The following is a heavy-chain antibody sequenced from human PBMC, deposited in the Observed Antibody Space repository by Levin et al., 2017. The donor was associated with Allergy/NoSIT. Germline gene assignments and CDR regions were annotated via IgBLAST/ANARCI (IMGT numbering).Heavy chain of an antibody. J-gene: IGHJ3*02. Sequence: MPSETLSLTCTVSGGSLSKFYWSWIRQPPGKGLEWIGYIYYRGSTSYNPFLKDRLTISVDTSKNQFSLRLSSVTAADTAVYYCASQRGWSSLYAFDMWGQGRMVIVSA. D-gene: IGHD6-19*01. CDR3: ASQRGWSSLYAFDM. CDR1: GGSLSKFY. CDR2: IYYRGST. V-gene: IGHV4-59*08.